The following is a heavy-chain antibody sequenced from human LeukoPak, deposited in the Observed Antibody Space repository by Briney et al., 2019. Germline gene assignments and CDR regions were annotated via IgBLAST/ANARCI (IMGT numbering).Heavy chain of an antibody. J-gene: IGHJ4*02. CDR2: IDPSDSYT. V-gene: IGHV5-10-1*01. CDR3: GRDLVVTVD. CDR1: GYSFTSYW. Sequence: GESLKISCEGSGYSFTSYWISWVRQMPGKGLEWMGRIDPSDSYTNYSPSLQGHVTISADKSISTAYLQWSSLKASDTAMYYCGRDLVVTVDWGQGTLVTVSS. D-gene: IGHD2-21*02.